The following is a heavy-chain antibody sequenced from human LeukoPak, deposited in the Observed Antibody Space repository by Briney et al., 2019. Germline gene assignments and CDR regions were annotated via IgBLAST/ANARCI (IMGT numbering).Heavy chain of an antibody. CDR2: ISGSGGST. V-gene: IGHV3-23*01. D-gene: IGHD3-22*01. CDR3: AKVSTFYYDSSGYYYFDY. J-gene: IGHJ4*02. CDR1: GFTFSSYA. Sequence: GGSLRLSCAASGFTFSSYAMSWVRQAPGKGLEWVSGISGSGGSTYYADSVKGRFTISRDNSKNTLYLQMNSLRAEDTAVYYCAKVSTFYYDSSGYYYFDYWGQGTLVTVSS.